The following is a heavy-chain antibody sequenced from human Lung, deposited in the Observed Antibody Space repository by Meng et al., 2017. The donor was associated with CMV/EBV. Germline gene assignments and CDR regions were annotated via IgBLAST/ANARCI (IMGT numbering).Heavy chain of an antibody. CDR3: AREGTGYDFWRGYRNDALNL. D-gene: IGHD3-3*01. V-gene: IGHV3-74*01. Sequence: SCAASGFTFSSYWMHWVRQAPGKGPVWVSRIDSEGRTTSYADSVKGRFTISRDNAKNTLYLQMNSLRPEDTALYYCAREGTGYDFWRGYRNDALNLWGKGTXVNVAS. CDR2: IDSEGRTT. J-gene: IGHJ3*01. CDR1: GFTFSSYW.